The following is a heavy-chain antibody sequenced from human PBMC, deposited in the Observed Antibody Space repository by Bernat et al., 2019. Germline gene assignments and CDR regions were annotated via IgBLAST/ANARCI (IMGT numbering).Heavy chain of an antibody. Sequence: QVQLVQSGAEVKKPGSSVKVSCKASGGTFSSYAISWVRQAPGQGLEWMGGIITIFGTANYAQKFQGRVPITADESTSTAYMELSSLRSEDTAVYYCARGSFIRDYYDSSGRSDAFDIWGQGTMVTVSS. CDR1: GGTFSSYA. V-gene: IGHV1-69*01. CDR3: ARGSFIRDYYDSSGRSDAFDI. J-gene: IGHJ3*02. CDR2: IITIFGTA. D-gene: IGHD3-22*01.